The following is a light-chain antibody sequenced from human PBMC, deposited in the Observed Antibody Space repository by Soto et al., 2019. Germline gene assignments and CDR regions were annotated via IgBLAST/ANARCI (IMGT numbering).Light chain of an antibody. J-gene: IGKJ2*01. V-gene: IGKV3-11*01. CDR2: DAS. CDR1: QSVSSC. CDR3: QQHSNQYT. Sequence: EIVLTQSPATLSLSPGERATLSCRASQSVSSCLAWYQQKPGQAPRLLIYDASNRATGVPARFSGSGSGTDFTLTISSLEPEDFAAYYCQQHSNQYTFGQGTKLEIK.